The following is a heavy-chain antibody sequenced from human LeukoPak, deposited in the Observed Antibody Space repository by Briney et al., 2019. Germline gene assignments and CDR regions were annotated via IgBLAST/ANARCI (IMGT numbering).Heavy chain of an antibody. D-gene: IGHD3-3*01. CDR3: AKDLGDFWSGYYYYYGMDV. Sequence: GGSLRLSCAASGFTFSSYGMHWVRQAPGKGLEWVAVIWYDGSNKYYADSVKGRFTISRDNSKNTLYLQMNSLRAEDTAVYYCAKDLGDFWSGYYYYYGMDVWGQGTTVTVSS. CDR1: GFTFSSYG. V-gene: IGHV3-33*06. J-gene: IGHJ6*02. CDR2: IWYDGSNK.